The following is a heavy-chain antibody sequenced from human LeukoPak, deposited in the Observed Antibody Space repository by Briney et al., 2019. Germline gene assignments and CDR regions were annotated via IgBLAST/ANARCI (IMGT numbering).Heavy chain of an antibody. V-gene: IGHV3-23*01. CDR1: GISLSNYA. Sequence: GGSLRLSCVVSGISLSNYAMTWVRQAPGKGLEWVSYISERGGSTTYADSVKGRFTISRDTSLNTLYLQMNNLRAEDTAVYFCAKRGVVIRGILVIGYHQEAYHYDFWGQGILVTVSS. J-gene: IGHJ4*02. D-gene: IGHD3-10*01. CDR3: AKRGVVIRGILVIGYHQEAYHYDF. CDR2: ISERGGST.